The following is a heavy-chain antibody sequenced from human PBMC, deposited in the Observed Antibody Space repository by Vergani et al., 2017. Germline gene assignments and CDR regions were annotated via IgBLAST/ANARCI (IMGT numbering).Heavy chain of an antibody. CDR2: IYPGDSDT. D-gene: IGHD3-3*01. CDR1: GYSFTSYW. V-gene: IGHV5-51*01. J-gene: IGHJ6*02. CDR3: ARAYYDFWSGYPYYGMDV. Sequence: EVQLVQSGAEVKKPGESLKISCKGSGYSFTSYWIGWVRQMPGKGLEWMGIIYPGDSDTRYSPSFQGQVTISADKSISTAYLQWSSLKASDTAMSYCARAYYDFWSGYPYYGMDVWGQGTTVTVSS.